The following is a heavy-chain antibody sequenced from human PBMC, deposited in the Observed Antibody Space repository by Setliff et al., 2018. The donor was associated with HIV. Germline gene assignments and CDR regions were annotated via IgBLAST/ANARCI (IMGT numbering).Heavy chain of an antibody. CDR2: ISGFNGNT. V-gene: IGHV1-18*01. J-gene: IGHJ3*02. CDR3: ARVPYRSAWFSGGHDAFDI. D-gene: IGHD6-19*01. Sequence: ASVKVSCKASGYSFARYGLSWVRQAPGQGLEWMGWISGFNGNTKYAQSFQDRVAMTTETATSTAYMEMRSLRSDDTAVYFCARVPYRSAWFSGGHDAFDIRGQGTMVTVSS. CDR1: GYSFARYG.